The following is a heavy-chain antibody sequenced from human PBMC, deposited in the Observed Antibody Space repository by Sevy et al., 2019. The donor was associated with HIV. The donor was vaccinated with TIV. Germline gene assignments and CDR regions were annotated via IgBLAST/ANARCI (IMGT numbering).Heavy chain of an antibody. V-gene: IGHV1-69*13. Sequence: ASVKVSCKASGGTFSSYGINWVRQAPGQGLEWMGRSIPIFVTPNYAQKSQGRVTITADESTSTAYMELSSLRSEDTAVYYCARDLGPAAILDAFDIWGQGTMVTVSS. CDR1: GGTFSSYG. CDR3: ARDLGPAAILDAFDI. CDR2: SIPIFVTP. J-gene: IGHJ3*02. D-gene: IGHD2-2*02.